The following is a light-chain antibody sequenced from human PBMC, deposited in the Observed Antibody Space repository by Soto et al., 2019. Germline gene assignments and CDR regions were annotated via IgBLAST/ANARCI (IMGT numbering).Light chain of an antibody. CDR3: QKYNSAPRT. J-gene: IGKJ1*01. CDR2: AAS. V-gene: IGKV1-27*01. CDR1: QGISNY. Sequence: DIQLPQSPSSLSAPVGERVTITCRAIQGISNYLAWYQQKPGKVPKLLIYAASTLQSGVPSRFSGSGSGTDFTLTISSLQPEDVATYYCQKYNSAPRTFGQGTKVEIK.